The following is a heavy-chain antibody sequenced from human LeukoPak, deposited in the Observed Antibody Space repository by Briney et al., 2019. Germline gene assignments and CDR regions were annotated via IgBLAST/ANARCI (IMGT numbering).Heavy chain of an antibody. D-gene: IGHD5-24*01. CDR1: GYTFTRYG. CDR3: ARDGDGYALGGFDY. V-gene: IGHV1-18*01. CDR2: ISGYNANT. J-gene: IGHJ4*02. Sequence: ASVKVYCKASGYTFTRYGISWVRQAPGQGLEWMGWISGYNANTKYAQKLQGRVTMATDTSTSTAYMELRSLRSEDTAVYYCARDGDGYALGGFDYWGQGTLVTVSS.